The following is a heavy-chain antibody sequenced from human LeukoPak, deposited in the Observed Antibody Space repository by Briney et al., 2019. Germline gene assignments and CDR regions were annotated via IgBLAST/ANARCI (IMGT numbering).Heavy chain of an antibody. CDR3: ARVNLRPSVTTSLDY. J-gene: IGHJ4*02. CDR1: GYTFTGYY. Sequence: ASVKVSCKASGYTFTGYYMHWVRQAPGQGLEWMGWINPNSGGTNYAQKFQGRVTMTRDTSISTAYMELSRLRSDDTAVYYCARVNLRPSVTTSLDYWGQGTLVTVSS. V-gene: IGHV1-2*02. CDR2: INPNSGGT. D-gene: IGHD4-17*01.